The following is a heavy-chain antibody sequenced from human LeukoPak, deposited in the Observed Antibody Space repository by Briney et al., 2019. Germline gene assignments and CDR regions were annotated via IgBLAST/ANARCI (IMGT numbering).Heavy chain of an antibody. V-gene: IGHV1-2*02. J-gene: IGHJ4*02. Sequence: ASVKVSCTASGYTFTGYYMHWVRQAPGQGLEWMGWINPNSGGTNYAQKFQGRVTMTRDTSISTAYMELSRLRSDDTAVYYCARDRKAAAGTAPRDYFDYWGQGTLVTVSS. CDR2: INPNSGGT. CDR1: GYTFTGYY. CDR3: ARDRKAAAGTAPRDYFDY. D-gene: IGHD6-13*01.